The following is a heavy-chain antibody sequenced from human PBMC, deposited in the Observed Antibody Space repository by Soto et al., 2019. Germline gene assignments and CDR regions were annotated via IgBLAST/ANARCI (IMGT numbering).Heavy chain of an antibody. J-gene: IGHJ4*02. D-gene: IGHD2-8*02. Sequence: QVQLVESGGGVVQPGRSLRLSCAVSGFTVSTYGMHWVRLAPGKGLEWVAVISRDGGTKYYADSVKGRFTISRDNSRNTLFLEMNSLRGDDMAVYYCTGEVASGNWGQGTLVTVSS. CDR3: TGEVASGN. CDR2: ISRDGGTK. V-gene: IGHV3-30*03. CDR1: GFTVSTYG.